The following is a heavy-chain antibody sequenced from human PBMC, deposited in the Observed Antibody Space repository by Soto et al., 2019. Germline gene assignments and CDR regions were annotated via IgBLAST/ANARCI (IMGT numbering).Heavy chain of an antibody. CDR3: AVPTGIEVTGPDY. J-gene: IGHJ4*02. CDR2: ISGSGADT. V-gene: IGHV3-23*01. D-gene: IGHD6-19*01. Sequence: GSLRLSCAASGFTFSSYAMSWVRQAAGKGLEWVSAISGSGADTYYADSVKGWFTISRDNSKNTLYLQMNSLRAEDTAIYYCAVPTGIEVTGPDYWGQGALVTVSS. CDR1: GFTFSSYA.